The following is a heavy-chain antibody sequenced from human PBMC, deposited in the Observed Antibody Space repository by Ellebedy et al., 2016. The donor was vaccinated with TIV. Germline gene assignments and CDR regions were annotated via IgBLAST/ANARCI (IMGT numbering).Heavy chain of an antibody. J-gene: IGHJ4*02. Sequence: PGGSLRLSCAASGFTFSRQAMSWVRQAPGKGLEWVSSISITGSSTYYADSVKGRFTISRDNSKNTIYLQMNSLRADDTALYYCAKGYSSSLFDSPFDYWGQGTLVTVPS. V-gene: IGHV3-23*01. D-gene: IGHD6-13*01. CDR2: ISITGSST. CDR3: AKGYSSSLFDSPFDY. CDR1: GFTFSRQA.